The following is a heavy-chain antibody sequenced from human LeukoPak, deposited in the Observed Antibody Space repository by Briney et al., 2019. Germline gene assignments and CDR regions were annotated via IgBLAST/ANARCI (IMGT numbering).Heavy chain of an antibody. J-gene: IGHJ5*02. CDR2: INPNSGGT. D-gene: IGHD3-10*01. CDR3: ARGRVDYYGSGSLVRNWFDP. V-gene: IGHV1-2*02. CDR1: GYTFTGYY. Sequence: ASVKVSCKASGYTFTGYYMHWVRQAPGQGLEWMGWINPNSGGTNYAQKFQGRVTMTRDTSTSTAYMELSRLRSDDTAVYYCARGRVDYYGSGSLVRNWFDPWGQGTLVTVSS.